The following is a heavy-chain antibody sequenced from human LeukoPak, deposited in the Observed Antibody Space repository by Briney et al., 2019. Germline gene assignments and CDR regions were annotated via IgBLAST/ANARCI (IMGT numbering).Heavy chain of an antibody. D-gene: IGHD3-22*01. Sequence: GGSLRLSCAASGFTFSSYGMHWVRQAPGKGLEWVAFIRYDGSNKYYGDSVKGRFTISRDNSKNTLYVQMNSLRAEDTAVYYCAKGPYDSSGYYIDYWGQGTLVTVSS. CDR1: GFTFSSYG. V-gene: IGHV3-30*02. CDR3: AKGPYDSSGYYIDY. J-gene: IGHJ4*02. CDR2: IRYDGSNK.